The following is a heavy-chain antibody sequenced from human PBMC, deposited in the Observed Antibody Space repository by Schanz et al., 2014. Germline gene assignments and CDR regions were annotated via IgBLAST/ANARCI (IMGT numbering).Heavy chain of an antibody. CDR1: GYTFPSYG. Sequence: QVQLVQSGREVKKPGASVKVSCKASGYTFPSYGISWVRQAPGQGIEWMGWINVYNGDTKFARTFQERVTLTTDTSTSTAYMELRSLRSDDTAVYYCARNIIATARAYDIWGQGTMVTVSS. V-gene: IGHV1-18*04. CDR2: INVYNGDT. D-gene: IGHD6-13*01. J-gene: IGHJ3*02. CDR3: ARNIIATARAYDI.